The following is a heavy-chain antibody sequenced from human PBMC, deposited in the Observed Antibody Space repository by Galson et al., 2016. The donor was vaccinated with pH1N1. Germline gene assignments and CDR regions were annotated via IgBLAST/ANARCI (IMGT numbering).Heavy chain of an antibody. CDR1: GDTFSNYA. Sequence: SVKVSCKASGDTFSNYAITWVRQAPGQGLQWMGGIIPKFGSTTESQELEGRVTFSADASTEIVFMELRSLRTEDSAVYYCARVSFRKLDYYQGMDVWGQGAKVTVSS. J-gene: IGHJ6*02. V-gene: IGHV1-69*13. D-gene: IGHD3-16*02. CDR2: IIPKFGST. CDR3: ARVSFRKLDYYQGMDV.